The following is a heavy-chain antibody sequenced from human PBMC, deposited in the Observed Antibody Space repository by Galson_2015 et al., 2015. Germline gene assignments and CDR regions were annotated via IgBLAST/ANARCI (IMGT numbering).Heavy chain of an antibody. CDR1: GFTVSSNY. J-gene: IGHJ4*02. Sequence: SLRLSCAASGFTVSSNYMTWVRQAPGKGLEWVSVIYGGGSTNYADSRKGRFPLSRDQSQKTVYLQMNSLRAEDTAVYYCAREIASSANLGYWGQGSLVIVSS. D-gene: IGHD6-13*01. V-gene: IGHV3-53*01. CDR3: AREIASSANLGY. CDR2: IYGGGST.